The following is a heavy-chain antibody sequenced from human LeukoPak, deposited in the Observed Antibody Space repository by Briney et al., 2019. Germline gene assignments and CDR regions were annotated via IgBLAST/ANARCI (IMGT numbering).Heavy chain of an antibody. V-gene: IGHV3-23*01. CDR1: GFTFSSYA. J-gene: IGHJ4*02. CDR2: ISGSGGST. D-gene: IGHD3-22*01. Sequence: GVSLRLSCAASGFTFSSYAMSWVRQAPGKGLEWVSAISGSGGSTYYADSVKGRFTISRDNSKNTLYLQMNSLRAEDTAVYYCAKADYDSSGYRYYFDYWGQGTLVTVSS. CDR3: AKADYDSSGYRYYFDY.